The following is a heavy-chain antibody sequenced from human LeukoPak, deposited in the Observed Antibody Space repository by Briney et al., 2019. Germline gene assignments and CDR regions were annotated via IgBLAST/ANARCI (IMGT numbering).Heavy chain of an antibody. Sequence: SETLSLTCAVYGGSFSGYYWSWSRQPPGKGLEWIGEINHSGSTNYNPSLKSRVTISVDTSKNQFSLKLSSVTAADTAVYYCASGILFSGGTTFDCWGQGTLVTVSS. J-gene: IGHJ4*02. CDR2: INHSGST. CDR3: ASGILFSGGTTFDC. V-gene: IGHV4-34*01. D-gene: IGHD2-15*01. CDR1: GGSFSGYY.